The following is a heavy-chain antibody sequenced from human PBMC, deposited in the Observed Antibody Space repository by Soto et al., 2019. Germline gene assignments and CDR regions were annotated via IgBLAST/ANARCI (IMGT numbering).Heavy chain of an antibody. V-gene: IGHV4-59*08. J-gene: IGHJ4*02. CDR2: IYYSEST. Sequence: SETLSLTCTVSGGSISSYYWSWIRQPPGKGLEWIGYIYYSESTNYNPSLKSRVTISVDTSKNQFSLKLSSVTAADTAVYYCARSHYDYIWGSFSYYFDYWGQGTLVTVSS. CDR3: ARSHYDYIWGSFSYYFDY. D-gene: IGHD3-16*01. CDR1: GGSISSYY.